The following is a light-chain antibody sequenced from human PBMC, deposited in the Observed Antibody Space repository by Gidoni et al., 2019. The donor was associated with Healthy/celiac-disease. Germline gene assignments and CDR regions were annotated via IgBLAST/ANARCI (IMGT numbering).Light chain of an antibody. J-gene: IGLJ3*02. V-gene: IGLV2-14*03. CDR2: DVS. CDR1: SSDGDGYNY. Sequence: QSALTQPASVSGSPGQSIPISCTGTSSDGDGYNYVSWYQQHPGKAPKLMLSDVSNRPSGVSHRFSGSKSGNTSSLTISGLQAEDEADYYCSSYTSSSTWVFGVVTKLTVL. CDR3: SSYTSSSTWV.